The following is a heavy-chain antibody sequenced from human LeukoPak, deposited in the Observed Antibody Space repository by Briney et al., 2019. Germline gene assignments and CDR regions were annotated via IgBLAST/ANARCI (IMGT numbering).Heavy chain of an antibody. CDR1: GGSFSGYY. Sequence: SETPSLTCAVYGGSFSGYYWSWIRQPPGKGLEWIGEINHSGSTNYNPSLKSRVTISVDTSKNQFSLKLSSVTAADTAVYYCARDSSMVAPRDYWGQGTLVTVSS. J-gene: IGHJ4*02. V-gene: IGHV4-34*01. CDR3: ARDSSMVAPRDY. D-gene: IGHD2-2*01. CDR2: INHSGST.